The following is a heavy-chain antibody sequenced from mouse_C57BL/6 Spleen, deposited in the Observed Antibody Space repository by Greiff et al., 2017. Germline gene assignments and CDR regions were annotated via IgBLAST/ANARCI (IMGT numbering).Heavy chain of an antibody. Sequence: VQRVESGAELVKPGASVKISCKASGYAFSSYWMNWVKQRPGKGLEWIGQIYPGDGDTNYHGKFKGKATLTADKSSSTAYMQLSSLTSEDSAVYFCARSGGYDWYVDVWGTGTTVTVSS. CDR2: IYPGDGDT. CDR1: GYAFSSYW. J-gene: IGHJ1*03. CDR3: ARSGGYDWYVDV. V-gene: IGHV1-80*01. D-gene: IGHD2-2*01.